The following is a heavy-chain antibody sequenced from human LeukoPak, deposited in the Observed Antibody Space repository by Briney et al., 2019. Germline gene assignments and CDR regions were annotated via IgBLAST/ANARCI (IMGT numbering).Heavy chain of an antibody. V-gene: IGHV3-64*01. CDR1: GFTFSVYA. CDR2: IRSNGVGT. D-gene: IGHD3-22*01. Sequence: PGGSLRLSCAASGFTFSVYAMHWVRQAPGKGLEYVSAIRSNGVGTYYANSVKGRFTISRDNSKNTLYLQMGSLRAEDMAAYYCARSAYDSGAYYSQMRDWYFDLWGRGTLVTVSS. CDR3: ARSAYDSGAYYSQMRDWYFDL. J-gene: IGHJ2*01.